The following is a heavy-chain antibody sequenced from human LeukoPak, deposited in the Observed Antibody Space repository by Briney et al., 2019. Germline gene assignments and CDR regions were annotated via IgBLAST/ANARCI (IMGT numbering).Heavy chain of an antibody. CDR1: GFTFSSYE. CDR2: ISSSGSTI. V-gene: IGHV3-48*03. J-gene: IGHJ4*02. Sequence: GGSLRLSCAASGFTFSSYEMNWVRQAPGKGLEWVSYISSSGSTIYYADSVKGRFTISRDNAKNSLYLQMNSLRAEDTAVYYCARTPPVVGATGGGDYWGQGTLVTVSS. CDR3: ARTPPVVGATGGGDY. D-gene: IGHD1-26*01.